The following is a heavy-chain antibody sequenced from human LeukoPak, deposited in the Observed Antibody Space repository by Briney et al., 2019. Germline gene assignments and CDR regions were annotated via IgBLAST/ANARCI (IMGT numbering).Heavy chain of an antibody. D-gene: IGHD6-19*01. V-gene: IGHV4-34*01. CDR2: INHSGST. CDR1: GGSFSGYY. CDR3: ARGLDRGWPYYYYGMDV. J-gene: IGHJ6*02. Sequence: SETLSLTCAVYGGSFSGYYWSWIRQPPGKGLEWIGEINHSGSTNYNPSLKSRVTISVDTSKNQFSLKLSSVTAADTAVYYCARGLDRGWPYYYYGMDVWGQGTTVTVSS.